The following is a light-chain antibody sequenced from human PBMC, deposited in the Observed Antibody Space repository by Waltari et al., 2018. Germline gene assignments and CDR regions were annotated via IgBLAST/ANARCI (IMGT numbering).Light chain of an antibody. J-gene: IGLJ3*02. CDR3: TSYTRKHTWV. V-gene: IGLV2-14*03. Sequence: QSALTQPASVSGSPGQSITISCSGTSSDNGGYDYVSWYQQYPGIAPKLIIYDVTNRPSGVSNRFSGSKSGYTASLTISGLQAADEAHYYCTSYTRKHTWVFGGGTKVTVL. CDR1: SSDNGGYDY. CDR2: DVT.